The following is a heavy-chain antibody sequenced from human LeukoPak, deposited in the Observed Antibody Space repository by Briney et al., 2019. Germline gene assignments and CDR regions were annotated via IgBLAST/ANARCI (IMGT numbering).Heavy chain of an antibody. Sequence: ASVKVSCKASGYTFTAYYLHWLRQAPGQGLEWVGWINPHSGGTNFAQNFQGRVTMTRDTSISTAYMELSRMRSDDTAVYYCATKAIPGITVAGTAFDVWGQGTLVTVSS. J-gene: IGHJ3*01. V-gene: IGHV1-2*02. CDR3: ATKAIPGITVAGTAFDV. D-gene: IGHD6-19*01. CDR2: INPHSGGT. CDR1: GYTFTAYY.